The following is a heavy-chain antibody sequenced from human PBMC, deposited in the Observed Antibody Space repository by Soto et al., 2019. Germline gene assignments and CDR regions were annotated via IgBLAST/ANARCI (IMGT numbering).Heavy chain of an antibody. J-gene: IGHJ5*02. CDR3: ARVRCYDSSGPQGIWLDP. Sequence: ASVKVSCKASGYTFTSYGISWVRQAPGQGLEWMGWISAYNGNTNYAQKLQGRVTMTTDTSTSTAYMELRSLRSDDTAVYYCARVRCYDSSGPQGIWLDPWGQGTLVTVSS. CDR2: ISAYNGNT. CDR1: GYTFTSYG. D-gene: IGHD3-22*01. V-gene: IGHV1-18*01.